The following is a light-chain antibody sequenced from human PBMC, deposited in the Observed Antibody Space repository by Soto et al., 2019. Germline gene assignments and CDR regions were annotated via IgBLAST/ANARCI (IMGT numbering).Light chain of an antibody. CDR1: QSVSSSY. J-gene: IGKJ1*01. CDR3: QQYNNWPRT. CDR2: GAS. Sequence: EIVLTQSPVTLSLSPGERATLSCRASQSVSSSYLAWYKQKPGQAPRLLIYGASTRATGIPARFSGSWSGTEFTLTISSLQSEDFAVYYCQQYNNWPRTFGQGTKVDIK. V-gene: IGKV3-15*01.